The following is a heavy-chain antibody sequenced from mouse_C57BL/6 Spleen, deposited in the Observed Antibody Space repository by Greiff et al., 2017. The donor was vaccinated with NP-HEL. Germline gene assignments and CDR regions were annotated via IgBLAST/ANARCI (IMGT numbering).Heavy chain of an antibody. CDR3: AREVGGYYAMDY. Sequence: EVQGVESGGGLVKPGGSLKLSCAASGFTFSSYAMSWVRQTPEKRLEWVATISDGGSYTYYPDNVKGRFTLSRDNAKNNLYLQMSHLKSEDTAMYYCAREVGGYYAMDYWGQGTSVTVSS. CDR1: GFTFSSYA. D-gene: IGHD1-1*01. V-gene: IGHV5-4*01. J-gene: IGHJ4*01. CDR2: ISDGGSYT.